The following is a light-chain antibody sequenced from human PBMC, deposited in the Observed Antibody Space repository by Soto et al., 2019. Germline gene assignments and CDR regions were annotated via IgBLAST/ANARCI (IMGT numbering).Light chain of an antibody. Sequence: DIQMTQSPSSLSASVGDRVIITCRASQSIRKYLNWYQHKPGKVPTLLIYAASSLQSGVPSRFSGSGSGTDFTLTISSLQPEDFATYFCQQSYSTPPWTFGQGTKVDIK. J-gene: IGKJ1*01. CDR3: QQSYSTPPWT. CDR2: AAS. V-gene: IGKV1-39*01. CDR1: QSIRKY.